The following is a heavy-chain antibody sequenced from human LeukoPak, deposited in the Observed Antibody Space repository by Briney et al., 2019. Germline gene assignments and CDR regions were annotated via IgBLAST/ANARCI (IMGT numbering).Heavy chain of an antibody. CDR2: IIPIFGTA. CDR1: GGTFSSYA. V-gene: IGHV1-69*06. Sequence: SVKVSCKASGGTFSSYAISWVRQAPGQGLEWMGGIIPIFGTANYAQKFQGRVTITADKSTSTAYMELSSLRSEDTAVYYCTSDSGYAHSQGYWGQGTLVTVSS. D-gene: IGHD5-12*01. J-gene: IGHJ4*02. CDR3: TSDSGYAHSQGY.